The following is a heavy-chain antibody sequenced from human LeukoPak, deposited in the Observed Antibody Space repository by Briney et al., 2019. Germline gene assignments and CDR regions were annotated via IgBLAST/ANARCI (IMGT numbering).Heavy chain of an antibody. CDR3: AKNLMITFGGVEYYFDY. J-gene: IGHJ4*02. Sequence: GGSLRLSCAASGFTFSSYGMSWVRQAPGKGLEWVSAISGSGGSTYYADSVKGRFTISRDNSKNTLYLQMNSLRAEDTAVYYCAKNLMITFGGVEYYFDYWGQGTLVTVSS. CDR1: GFTFSSYG. CDR2: ISGSGGST. V-gene: IGHV3-23*01. D-gene: IGHD3-16*01.